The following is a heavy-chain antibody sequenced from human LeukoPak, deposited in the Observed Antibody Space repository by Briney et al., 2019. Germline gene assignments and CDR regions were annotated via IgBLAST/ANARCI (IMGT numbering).Heavy chain of an antibody. CDR3: ARGGIQLWPAFDY. J-gene: IGHJ4*02. CDR2: IYHSGST. D-gene: IGHD5-18*01. CDR1: GGSISSYY. Sequence: SETLSLTCTVSGGSISSYYWSWIRQPPGKGLEWIGYIYHSGSTNYNPSLKSRVTISVDTSKNQFSLKLSSVTAADTAVYYCARGGIQLWPAFDYWGQGTLVTVSS. V-gene: IGHV4-59*08.